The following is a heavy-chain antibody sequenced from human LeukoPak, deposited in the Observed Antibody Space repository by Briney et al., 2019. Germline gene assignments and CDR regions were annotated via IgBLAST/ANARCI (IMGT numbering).Heavy chain of an antibody. CDR1: GFTFSSYW. J-gene: IGHJ4*02. CDR2: IKQDGSEK. Sequence: GGSLRLSCAASGFTFSSYWMSWVRQAPGKGLEWVANIKQDGSEKYYVDSVKGRFTISRDNAKNSLYLQMNSLRAEDTAVYYCARDAYYYDSSGYYMFDYWGQGTLVTVSS. D-gene: IGHD3-22*01. CDR3: ARDAYYYDSSGYYMFDY. V-gene: IGHV3-7*01.